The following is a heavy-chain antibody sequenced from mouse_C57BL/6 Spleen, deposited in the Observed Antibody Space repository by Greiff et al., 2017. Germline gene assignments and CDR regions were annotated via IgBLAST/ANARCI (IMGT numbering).Heavy chain of an antibody. CDR2: SRNKSNDYTT. CDR1: GFTFSDFY. V-gene: IGHV7-1*01. D-gene: IGHD6-5*01. Sequence: EVQLVESGGGLVQSGRSLRLSCATSGFTFSDFYMEWVRQAPGKGLEWIAASRNKSNDYTTEYSASVKGRFIVSRDTSQSILYLQMNALRAEDTAIYCCGRDAPIYYAMDYWGQGTSVTVSS. CDR3: GRDAPIYYAMDY. J-gene: IGHJ4*01.